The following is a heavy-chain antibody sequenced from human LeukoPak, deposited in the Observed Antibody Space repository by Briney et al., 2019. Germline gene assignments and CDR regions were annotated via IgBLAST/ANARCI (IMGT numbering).Heavy chain of an antibody. J-gene: IGHJ5*02. D-gene: IGHD3-10*01. CDR2: IYTSGST. CDR3: ARDEGVGWFDP. V-gene: IGHV4-61*02. CDR1: GGSISSGGYY. Sequence: SETLSLTCTVSGGSISSGGYYWSWIRQPAGKGLEWIGRIYTSGSTNYNPSLKSRVTISVDTPKNQFSLKLSSVTAADTAVYYCARDEGVGWFDPWGQGPLVTVSS.